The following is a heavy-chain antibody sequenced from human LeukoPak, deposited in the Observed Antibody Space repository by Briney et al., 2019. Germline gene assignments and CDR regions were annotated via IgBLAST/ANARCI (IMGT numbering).Heavy chain of an antibody. CDR3: ARDLVGGSYYDY. CDR2: IYYSGST. CDR1: GGSISSGDYY. J-gene: IGHJ4*02. Sequence: PQTLSLTCTVSGGSISSGDYYWSWIRQPPGKGLEWIGYIYYSGSTYYNPSLKSRVTISVDTSKNQFSLKLSSVTAADTAVYYCARDLVGGSYYDYWGQGTLVTVSS. D-gene: IGHD1-26*01. V-gene: IGHV4-30-4*01.